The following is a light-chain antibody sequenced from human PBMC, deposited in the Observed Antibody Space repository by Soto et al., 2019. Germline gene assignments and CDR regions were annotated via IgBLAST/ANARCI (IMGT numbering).Light chain of an antibody. J-gene: IGKJ2*01. CDR3: QQYNSYSPYT. V-gene: IGKV1-5*03. CDR1: QSISSW. CDR2: KAF. Sequence: DIQMTQSPSTLSASVGDRVTITCRASQSISSWLAWYQQKSGKAPKLLIYKAFSLESGVPSRFSGSGSGTEFTLTISSLQPDDFATYYCQQYNSYSPYTFGQGTKLEIK.